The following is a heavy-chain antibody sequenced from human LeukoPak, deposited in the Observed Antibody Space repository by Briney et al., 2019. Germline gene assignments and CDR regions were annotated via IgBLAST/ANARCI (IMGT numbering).Heavy chain of an antibody. CDR1: GGTFSSYA. J-gene: IGHJ5*02. D-gene: IGHD3-22*01. Sequence: ASVKVSCEASGGTFSSYAISWVRQATGQGLELMGRIIPIFGIANYAQKFQGRVTITADKSTSTAYMELSSLRSEDTAVYYCARDYYDSSGYFVSVWFDPWGQGTLVTVSS. CDR2: IIPIFGIA. CDR3: ARDYYDSSGYFVSVWFDP. V-gene: IGHV1-69*04.